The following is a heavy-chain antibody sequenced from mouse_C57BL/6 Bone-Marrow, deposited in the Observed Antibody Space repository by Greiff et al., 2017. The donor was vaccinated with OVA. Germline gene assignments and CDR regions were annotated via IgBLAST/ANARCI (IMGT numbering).Heavy chain of an antibody. D-gene: IGHD4-1*01. J-gene: IGHJ3*01. CDR2: IYPGDGDT. CDR3: ARNWRFAY. CDR1: GYAFSSYW. V-gene: IGHV1-82*01. Sequence: QVQLKESGPELVKPGASVKISCKASGYAFSSYWMNWVKQRPGKGLEWIGRIYPGDGDTNYNGKFKGKATLTADKSSSTAYMQLSSLTSEDSAVYFCARNWRFAYWGQGTLVTVSA.